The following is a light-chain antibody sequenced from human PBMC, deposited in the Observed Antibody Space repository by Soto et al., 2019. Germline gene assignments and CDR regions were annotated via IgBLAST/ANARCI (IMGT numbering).Light chain of an antibody. CDR1: QSVIY. CDR3: HQYGIVPWT. J-gene: IGKJ1*01. Sequence: EIVLTQSPGTLYLSPGERATLSCRASQSVIYLAWYQQKPGQAPRLLFYGASNRATGIPGRFSGSGSGTDFTLTISRMEPEDSAVYYCHQYGIVPWTFGQGTKVEIK. V-gene: IGKV3-20*01. CDR2: GAS.